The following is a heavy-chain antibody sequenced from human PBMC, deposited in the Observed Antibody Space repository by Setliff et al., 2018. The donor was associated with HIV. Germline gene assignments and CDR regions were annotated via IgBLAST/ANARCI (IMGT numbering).Heavy chain of an antibody. CDR3: ARDRITMVRGVIIASAY. Sequence: ASVKVSCKASGYTFTSYAMNWVRQAPGQGLEWMGWINTNTGNPTYAQGFTGRFVFSLDTSVSTAYLQISSLKAEDTAVYYCARDRITMVRGVIIASAYWGQETLVTVSS. D-gene: IGHD3-10*01. V-gene: IGHV7-4-1*02. J-gene: IGHJ4*02. CDR1: GYTFTSYA. CDR2: INTNTGNP.